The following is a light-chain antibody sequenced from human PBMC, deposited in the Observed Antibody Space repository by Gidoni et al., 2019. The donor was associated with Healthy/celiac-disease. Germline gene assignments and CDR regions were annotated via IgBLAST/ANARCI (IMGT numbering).Light chain of an antibody. CDR3: QQYYSTPWT. Sequence: DIALNQSADPLAVSLGERATINCTSSHSVLYSCNNKNYLAWYQQKPGQPPKLLIYWASTRETGVPDRFRGSGSGTDFALTISSLQAEDVAVYYCQQYYSTPWTFGQGTKVEIK. CDR2: WAS. CDR1: HSVLYSCNNKNY. J-gene: IGKJ1*01. V-gene: IGKV4-1*01.